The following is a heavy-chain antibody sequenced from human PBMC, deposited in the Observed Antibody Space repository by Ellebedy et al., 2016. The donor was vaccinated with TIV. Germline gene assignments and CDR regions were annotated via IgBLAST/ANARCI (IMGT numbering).Heavy chain of an antibody. V-gene: IGHV3-33*01. J-gene: IGHJ4*02. CDR1: GFTFSSYG. CDR2: IWYDGNNK. CDR3: ARNKGAVTTTLHFDY. D-gene: IGHD4-11*01. Sequence: GESLKISCAASGFTFSSYGMHWVRQAPGKGLEWVALIWYDGNNKYYADSVKGRFPISRDNSKNTLYLQMNSLRAEDTTVYHCARNKGAVTTTLHFDYWGQGTLVTVSS.